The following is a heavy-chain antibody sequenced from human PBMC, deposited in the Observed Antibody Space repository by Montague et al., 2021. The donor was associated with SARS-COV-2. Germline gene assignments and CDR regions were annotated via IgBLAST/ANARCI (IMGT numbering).Heavy chain of an antibody. D-gene: IGHD3-9*01. Sequence: SLRLSCSASGFTFSSYAMHWVRQAPGKGLEWVAVISYDGSNKYYXDSVKGRFTISRDNSKNTLYLQMNSLRAEDTAVYYCARDPFYYDILTGYIYPAYYYYGMDVWGQGTTVTVSS. J-gene: IGHJ6*02. V-gene: IGHV3-30-3*01. CDR1: GFTFSSYA. CDR3: ARDPFYYDILTGYIYPAYYYYGMDV. CDR2: ISYDGSNK.